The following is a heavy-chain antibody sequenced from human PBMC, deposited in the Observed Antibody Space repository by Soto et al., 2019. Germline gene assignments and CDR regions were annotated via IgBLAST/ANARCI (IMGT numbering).Heavy chain of an antibody. CDR1: GGSITTSVL. CDR3: AGGRDYDY. CDR2: IAHDGHT. Sequence: VQLTESGPGLVRPSGTLSLTCDVSGGSITTSVLWTWVRPLPGRGLERIGEIAHDGHTNNNPSLSGRVTMSVDLTNSPFSLNVASVNAADTAVYFCAGGRDYDYWGQGTLVTVSS. D-gene: IGHD1-26*01. V-gene: IGHV4-4*02. J-gene: IGHJ4*02.